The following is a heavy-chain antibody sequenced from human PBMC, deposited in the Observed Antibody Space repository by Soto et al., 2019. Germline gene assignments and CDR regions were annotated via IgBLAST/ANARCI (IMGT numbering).Heavy chain of an antibody. CDR1: GYSFTSYW. CDR2: IYPGDSDT. D-gene: IGHD3-10*01. CDR3: ARRTGGYYYYYGMDV. V-gene: IGHV5-51*01. Sequence: TGESLKISCKGSGYSFTSYWIGWVRQMPGKGLEWMGIIYPGDSDTRYSPSFQGQVTISADKSISTAYLQWSSLKASDTAMYYCARRTGGYYYYYGMDVWGQGTTVTVSS. J-gene: IGHJ6*02.